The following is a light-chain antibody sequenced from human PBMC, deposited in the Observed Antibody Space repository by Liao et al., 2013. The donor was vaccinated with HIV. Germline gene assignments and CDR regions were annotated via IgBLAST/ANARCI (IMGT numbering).Light chain of an antibody. CDR1: VLAKKY. V-gene: IGLV3-1*01. J-gene: IGLJ1*01. CDR2: KDS. CDR3: QAWDSSTKYV. Sequence: SYELTQPSSVSVSPGQTARITCSGDVLAKKYARWFQQKPGQAPVLLIYKDSERPSGIPERFSGSNSGNTATLTISGTQAMDEADYYCQAWDSSTKYVFGSGTRVTVL.